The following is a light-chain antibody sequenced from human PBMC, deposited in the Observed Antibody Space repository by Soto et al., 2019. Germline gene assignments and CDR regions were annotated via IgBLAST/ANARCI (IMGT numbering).Light chain of an antibody. CDR1: QSISSW. J-gene: IGKJ1*01. V-gene: IGKV1-5*03. CDR2: KAS. CDR3: QQFNDNWT. Sequence: DIQMTQSPSTLSASVGDRVTITCRASQSISSWLAWYQQKPGKAPKLLIYKASTLQSGVPSRFSGSGSGTEFTLAISSLQPDVSAAYYCQQFNDNWTFGQGTKLAIK.